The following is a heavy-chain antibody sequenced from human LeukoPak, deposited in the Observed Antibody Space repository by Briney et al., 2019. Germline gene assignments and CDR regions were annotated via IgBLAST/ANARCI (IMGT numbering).Heavy chain of an antibody. CDR3: ATVASGSYSYFDY. J-gene: IGHJ4*02. V-gene: IGHV1-8*01. D-gene: IGHD1-26*01. Sequence: ASVKVSCKASGYTFTSYDINWVRQATGQGLEWMGWMNPNSGNTGYAQKFQGRVTMTRDTSTSTVYMELSSLRSEDTAVYYCATVASGSYSYFDYWGQGTLVTVSS. CDR2: MNPNSGNT. CDR1: GYTFTSYD.